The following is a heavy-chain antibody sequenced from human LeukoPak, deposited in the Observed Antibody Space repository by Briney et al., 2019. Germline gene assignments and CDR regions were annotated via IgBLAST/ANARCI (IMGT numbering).Heavy chain of an antibody. Sequence: ASVKVSCKASGYTFTGYYMHWVRQAPGQGLEWMGWINPNSGGTNYAQKFQGRVTMTRDTSISTAYMELSRLRSDDTAVYYCARDLTSPMVRGVGRFAPWGQGTLVTVSS. CDR2: INPNSGGT. D-gene: IGHD3-10*01. CDR3: ARDLTSPMVRGVGRFAP. V-gene: IGHV1-2*02. J-gene: IGHJ5*02. CDR1: GYTFTGYY.